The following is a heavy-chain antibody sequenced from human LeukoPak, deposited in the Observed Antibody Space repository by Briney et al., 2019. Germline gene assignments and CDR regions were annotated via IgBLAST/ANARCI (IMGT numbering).Heavy chain of an antibody. CDR3: AKRNWNDFDF. D-gene: IGHD1-1*01. V-gene: IGHV3-23*01. CDR2: ISGSSNT. Sequence: GGSLRLSCAASGFIFTNYAMSWVRQAPGKGLEWVSTISGSSNTYYADSVKGRFTISRDTSNNTLFLQMNSLSAEDTALYYCAKRNWNDFDFWGQGTQVTVSS. CDR1: GFIFTNYA. J-gene: IGHJ4*02.